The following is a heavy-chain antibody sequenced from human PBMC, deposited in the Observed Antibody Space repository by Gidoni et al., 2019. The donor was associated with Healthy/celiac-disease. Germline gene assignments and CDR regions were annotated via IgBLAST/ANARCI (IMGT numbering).Heavy chain of an antibody. Sequence: EVQLVESGGGLVQPGGSLRLSCAASGFTVSSNYMSWARQAPGKGLEWVSVIYSGGSTYYADSVKGRFIISRDNSKNTLYLQMNSLRAEDTAVYYCAREGGHMVTDYWGQGTLVTVSS. CDR3: AREGGHMVTDY. CDR2: IYSGGST. J-gene: IGHJ4*02. V-gene: IGHV3-66*01. D-gene: IGHD5-18*01. CDR1: GFTVSSNY.